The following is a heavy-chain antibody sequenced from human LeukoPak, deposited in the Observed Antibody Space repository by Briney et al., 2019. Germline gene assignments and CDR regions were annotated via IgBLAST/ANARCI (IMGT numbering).Heavy chain of an antibody. CDR1: GGSISSYY. D-gene: IGHD3-9*01. Sequence: RPSETLSLTCTVSGGSISSYYWSWIRQPPGEGLEWIGYIYYSGSTNYNPSLKSRVTISLDTSKNQFSLKLSSVTAADTAVYYCARGSEAISPLGYWGQGTLVTVSS. CDR2: IYYSGST. J-gene: IGHJ4*02. V-gene: IGHV4-59*01. CDR3: ARGSEAISPLGY.